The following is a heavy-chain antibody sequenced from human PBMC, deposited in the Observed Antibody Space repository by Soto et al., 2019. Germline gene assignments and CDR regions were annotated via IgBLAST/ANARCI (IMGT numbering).Heavy chain of an antibody. CDR3: ARDARGDYGDYIFDY. D-gene: IGHD4-17*01. V-gene: IGHV3-30-3*01. CDR2: ISYDGSNK. J-gene: IGHJ4*02. CDR1: GFTFSSYA. Sequence: QVQLVESGGGVVQPGRSLRLSCAASGFTFSSYAMHWVRQAPGKGLEWVAVISYDGSNKYYADSVKGRFTISRDNSKNTLYLQMNSLRAEDTAVYYCARDARGDYGDYIFDYWGQGTLVTVSS.